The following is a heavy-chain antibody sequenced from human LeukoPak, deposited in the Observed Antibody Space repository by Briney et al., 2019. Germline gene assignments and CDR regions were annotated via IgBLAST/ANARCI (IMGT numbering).Heavy chain of an antibody. CDR3: AREGVYSSPSDY. D-gene: IGHD6-13*01. CDR1: GGSISSYY. J-gene: IGHJ4*02. CDR2: IYYSGST. V-gene: IGHV4-59*01. Sequence: SETLSLICTVSGGSISSYYWSWIRQPPGKGLEWIGYIYYSGSTNYNPSLKSRVTISVDTSKNQFSLKLSSVTAADTAVYYCAREGVYSSPSDYWGQGTLVTVSS.